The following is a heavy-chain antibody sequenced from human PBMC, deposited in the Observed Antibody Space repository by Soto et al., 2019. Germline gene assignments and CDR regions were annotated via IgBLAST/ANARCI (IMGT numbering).Heavy chain of an antibody. CDR3: ARAAVATHCFEF. V-gene: IGHV4-59*12. D-gene: IGHD3-9*01. CDR1: GGSISGYY. Sequence: PSEILSLACSVSGGSISGYYCSWIRQPPGKGVEYIGYIFYTGTTNYNSSLWSRVAMSVDKSNNQFSLILNSVTAADTAIYYCARAAVATHCFEFWGQGALVTISS. CDR2: IFYTGTT. J-gene: IGHJ1*01.